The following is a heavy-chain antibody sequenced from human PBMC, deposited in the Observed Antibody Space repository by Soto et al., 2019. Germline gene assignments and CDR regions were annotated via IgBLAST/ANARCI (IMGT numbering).Heavy chain of an antibody. J-gene: IGHJ4*02. CDR1: GFDFSGSE. D-gene: IGHD2-21*01. CDR3: AKVAPFILGSPF. Sequence: GGSLRLSCTASGFDFSGSEMNWFRQAPGKGLEWVAYITGSGGAMFHADSLKGRFSISRDNSKNSLFLEMNNLTADDAGVYYCAKVAPFILGSPFWGQGTLVTVSS. V-gene: IGHV3-48*03. CDR2: ITGSGGAM.